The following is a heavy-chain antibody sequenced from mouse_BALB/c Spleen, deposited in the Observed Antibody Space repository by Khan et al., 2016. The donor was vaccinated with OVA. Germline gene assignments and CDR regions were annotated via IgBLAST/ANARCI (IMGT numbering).Heavy chain of an antibody. CDR1: GFSLTGFG. CDR3: ARERRLGGFAY. J-gene: IGHJ3*01. Sequence: VELVESGPGLVAPSQSLSITCTVSGFSLTGFGINWVRQPPGKGLEWLGMIRGDGSTDYNSALKSRLSISKDNSKSKVFLKMNRLQTEDTARYYCARERRLGGFAYWGQGTLVTVSA. D-gene: IGHD3-3*01. V-gene: IGHV2-6-7*01. CDR2: IRGDGST.